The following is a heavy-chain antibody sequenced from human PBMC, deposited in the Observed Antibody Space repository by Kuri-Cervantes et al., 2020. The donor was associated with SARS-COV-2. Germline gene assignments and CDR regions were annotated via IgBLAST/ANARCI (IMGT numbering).Heavy chain of an antibody. CDR1: GFIFSDYG. Sequence: GESLKISCPTSGFIFSDYGMHWVRRAPGKGLEWVAVIWSDGSNKYCADSVKGRFTISRDNSKNTLYPQMNSLRAEDTAVYYCARVWRGELYYYYGMDVWGQGTTVTVSS. V-gene: IGHV3-33*01. D-gene: IGHD3-3*01. CDR3: ARVWRGELYYYYGMDV. CDR2: IWSDGSNK. J-gene: IGHJ6*02.